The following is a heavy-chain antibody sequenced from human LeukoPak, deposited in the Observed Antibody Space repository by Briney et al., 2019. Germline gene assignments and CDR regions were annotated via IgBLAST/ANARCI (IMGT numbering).Heavy chain of an antibody. CDR2: IYHIGTT. CDR3: ARGCNRYDSSGYHCY. V-gene: IGHV4-59*01. D-gene: IGHD3-22*01. J-gene: IGHJ4*02. CDR1: GGSTSSYS. Sequence: GSLRLSCTVSGGSTSSYSWSWIRQPPGKGLENIGYIYHIGTTNYNPSLKSRVTISLDTSKNQFSLNLSSVTAADTAMYYCARGCNRYDSSGYHCYWGQGTLVTVSS.